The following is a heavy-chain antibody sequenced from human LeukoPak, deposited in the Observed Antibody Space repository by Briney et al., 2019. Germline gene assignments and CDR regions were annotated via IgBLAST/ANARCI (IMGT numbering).Heavy chain of an antibody. Sequence: PGGSLRLSCAASGFTFSSYSMNWVRQAPGKGLEWDSSISSSSSYIYYADSVKGRFTISRDNAKNSLYLQMNSLRAEDTAVYYCASGEVGVVYRAGGRYYYYYHAMDVWGQGTTVTVSS. CDR3: ASGEVGVVYRAGGRYYYYYHAMDV. CDR1: GFTFSSYS. CDR2: ISSSSSYI. J-gene: IGHJ6*02. V-gene: IGHV3-21*01. D-gene: IGHD2-15*01.